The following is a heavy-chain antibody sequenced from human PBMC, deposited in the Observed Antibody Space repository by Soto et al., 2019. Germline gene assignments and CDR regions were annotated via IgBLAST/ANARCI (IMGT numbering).Heavy chain of an antibody. CDR2: MSPNSANT. CDR1: GGTFSSYA. Sequence: QVQLVQSGAEVQKPGSSVKVSCKASGGTFSSYAISWVRQAPGQGLEWMGWMSPNSANTGYAQKFQGRVTMTRNTSISTAYMELSSLRSEDTAVYYCAREGYSSSSGSRGNWFEPWGQGTMVTVSS. CDR3: AREGYSSSSGSRGNWFEP. D-gene: IGHD6-6*01. J-gene: IGHJ5*02. V-gene: IGHV1-8*02.